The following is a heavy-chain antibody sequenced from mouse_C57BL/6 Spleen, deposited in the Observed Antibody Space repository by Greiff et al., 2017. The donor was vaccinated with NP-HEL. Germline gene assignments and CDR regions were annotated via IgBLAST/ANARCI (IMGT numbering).Heavy chain of an antibody. D-gene: IGHD2-3*01. Sequence: QVQLQQPGAELVMPGASVKLSCKASGYTFTSYWMHWVKQRPGQGLEWFGEIDPSDSYTNYNQKFKGKSTLTVDKSSSTAYMQLSSLTSEDSAVYYCARRRDGYYVGVCAYWGQGTLVTVSA. V-gene: IGHV1-69*01. J-gene: IGHJ3*01. CDR1: GYTFTSYW. CDR3: ARRRDGYYVGVCAY. CDR2: IDPSDSYT.